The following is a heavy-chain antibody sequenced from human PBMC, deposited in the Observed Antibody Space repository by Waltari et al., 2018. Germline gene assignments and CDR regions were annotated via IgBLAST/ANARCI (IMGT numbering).Heavy chain of an antibody. D-gene: IGHD6-13*01. CDR2: IYHSGNT. CDR3: ARAPMSGAATGTFDF. CDR1: GYSITSGYY. V-gene: IGHV4-38-2*02. Sequence: QVQLQESGPGLVKRSETLSLTCTVSGYSITSGYYWGCIRQPPGTGLEWIGSIYHSGNTYYNPSLKGRLTISLDTSKNQFSLRLSSVTAADTAVYYCARAPMSGAATGTFDFWGLGSLVTVSP. J-gene: IGHJ4*02.